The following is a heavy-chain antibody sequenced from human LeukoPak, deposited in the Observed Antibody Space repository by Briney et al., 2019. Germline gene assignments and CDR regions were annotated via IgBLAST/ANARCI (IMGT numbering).Heavy chain of an antibody. CDR3: ARGIAAGSWYPAIDP. D-gene: IGHD6-13*01. CDR1: GYTFTDYY. CDR2: INPNSGGT. V-gene: IGHV1-2*02. Sequence: ASVKVSCKASGYTFTDYYMHCVRQAPGQGLEWMGWINPNSGGTNYAQTFQGRVTMTRDTSISTAYMELSRLRSDDTAVYYCARGIAAGSWYPAIDPWGQGTLVTVSS. J-gene: IGHJ5*02.